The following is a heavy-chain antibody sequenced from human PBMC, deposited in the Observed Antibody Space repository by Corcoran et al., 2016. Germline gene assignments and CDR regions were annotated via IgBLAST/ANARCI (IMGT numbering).Heavy chain of an antibody. CDR3: ARRLLVVSSIAFDI. J-gene: IGHJ3*02. CDR2: IYPGDSDT. CDR1: GYNFTTYW. V-gene: IGHV5-51*01. Sequence: EVQLVQSGAEVKKPGESLKISCKGSGYNFTTYWIGWVRQMPGNGLEWMGLIYPGDSDTRYSPSFQGQVSISADKSIGTAYLRWSGLKASDTAMYYCARRLLVVSSIAFDIWGQGTMVTVSS. D-gene: IGHD2-15*01.